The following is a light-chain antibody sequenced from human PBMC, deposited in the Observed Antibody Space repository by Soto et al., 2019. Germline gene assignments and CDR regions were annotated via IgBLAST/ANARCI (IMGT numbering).Light chain of an antibody. J-gene: IGKJ1*01. Sequence: IVLTQSPGTLSLSPGERATLSCRASQSVDSSFLAWYQQKPGQSPRLLLYATSSRGAGIPDRFRASGSGTDFTLTISRLEPEDSAVYYCHQYGRLPRTFGQGTQVEVK. V-gene: IGKV3-20*01. CDR3: HQYGRLPRT. CDR2: ATS. CDR1: QSVDSSF.